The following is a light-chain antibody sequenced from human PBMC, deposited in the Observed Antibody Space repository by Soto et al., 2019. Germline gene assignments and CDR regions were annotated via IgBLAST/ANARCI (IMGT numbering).Light chain of an antibody. CDR2: VAS. Sequence: DIQMTQSPSSLSASVGDRVTITCRASQGISNYLAWYQQQPGKVPKLLIYVASTLQSGVPSRFSGSGSGTDFTLTISSLQPEDVATYYCQKYNSALCTFGHGTKVQIK. CDR3: QKYNSALCT. J-gene: IGKJ1*01. V-gene: IGKV1-27*01. CDR1: QGISNY.